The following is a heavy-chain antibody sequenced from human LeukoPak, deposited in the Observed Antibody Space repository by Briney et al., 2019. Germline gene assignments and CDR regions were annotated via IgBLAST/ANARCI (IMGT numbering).Heavy chain of an antibody. V-gene: IGHV3-7*01. CDR1: GFTFGDYA. D-gene: IGHD4-11*01. J-gene: IGHJ4*02. CDR3: TREDHSNYNY. CDR2: IKQDGGET. Sequence: PGGSLRLSCTASGFTFGDYAMSWFRQAPGKGLEWVASIKQDGGETFYVDSVKGRFTISRDNAKNSLYLQMNSLRAEDTAVYYCTREDHSNYNYWGQGTLVTVSS.